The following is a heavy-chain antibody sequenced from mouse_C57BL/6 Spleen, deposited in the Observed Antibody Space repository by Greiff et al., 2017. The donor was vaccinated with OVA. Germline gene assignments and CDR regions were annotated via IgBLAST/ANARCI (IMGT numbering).Heavy chain of an antibody. J-gene: IGHJ1*03. CDR1: GFTFSDYY. V-gene: IGHV5-16*01. CDR3: ARDADYYGSSYWYFDV. D-gene: IGHD1-1*01. CDR2: INYDGSST. Sequence: DVKLVESEGGLVQPGSSMKLSCTASGFTFSDYYMAWVRQVPEKGLEWVANINYDGSSTYYLDSLKSRFIISRDNAKNILYLQMSSLKSEDTATYYCARDADYYGSSYWYFDVWGTGTTVTVSS.